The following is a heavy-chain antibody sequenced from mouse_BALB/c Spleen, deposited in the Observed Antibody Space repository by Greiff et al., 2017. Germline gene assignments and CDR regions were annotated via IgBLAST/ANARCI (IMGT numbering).Heavy chain of an antibody. CDR2: IWAGGST. D-gene: IGHD2-14*01. J-gene: IGHJ4*01. CDR3: ARDYGYYRYDDGSMDY. Sequence: QVQLQQSGPGLVAPSQSLSITCTVSGFSLTSYGVHWVRQPPGKGLEWLGVIWAGGSTNYNSALMSRLSISKDNSKSQVFLKMNSLQTDDTAMYYCARDYGYYRYDDGSMDYWGQGTSVTVSS. CDR1: GFSLTSYG. V-gene: IGHV2-9*02.